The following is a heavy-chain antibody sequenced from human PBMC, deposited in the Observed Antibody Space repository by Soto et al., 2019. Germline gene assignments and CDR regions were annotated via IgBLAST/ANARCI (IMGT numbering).Heavy chain of an antibody. CDR2: IYYSGST. Sequence: SETLSLTCTVSGGSIGSGGYYWSWIRQHPGKGLEWIGYIYYSGSTYYNPSLKSRVTISVDTSKNQFSLKLSSVTAADTAVYYCARYYDSSGCIDYWGQGTLVTVSS. CDR1: GGSIGSGGYY. V-gene: IGHV4-31*03. D-gene: IGHD3-22*01. CDR3: ARYYDSSGCIDY. J-gene: IGHJ4*02.